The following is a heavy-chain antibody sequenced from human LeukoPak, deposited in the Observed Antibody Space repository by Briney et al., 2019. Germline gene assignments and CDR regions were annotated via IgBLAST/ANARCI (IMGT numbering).Heavy chain of an antibody. CDR2: ISGSATT. D-gene: IGHD2-15*01. J-gene: IGHJ5*02. CDR3: AKSKEDCCGSFDP. Sequence: PGGSLRLSCAASGFTFSSYAMSWVRQAPGKGLEWFSAISGSATTYYADSVRGRFIISRDNSKNTLYLQMSSLRAEDTAVYYCAKSKEDCCGSFDPWGQGTLVTVSS. V-gene: IGHV3-23*01. CDR1: GFTFSSYA.